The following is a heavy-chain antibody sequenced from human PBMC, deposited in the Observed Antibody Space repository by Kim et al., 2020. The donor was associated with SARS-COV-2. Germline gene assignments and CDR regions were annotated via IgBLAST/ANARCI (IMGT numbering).Heavy chain of an antibody. CDR2: NRNGGGR. CDR3: AKEGGH. D-gene: IGHD3-16*01. Sequence: NRNGGGRNYAQKFQGRVTMTGDTSTNTVYMELISLRSDDTAVYYCAKEGGHWGQGTLVTVSS. V-gene: IGHV1-46*01. J-gene: IGHJ4*02.